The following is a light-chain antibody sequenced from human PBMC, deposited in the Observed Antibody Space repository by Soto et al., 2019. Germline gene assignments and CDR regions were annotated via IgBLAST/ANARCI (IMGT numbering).Light chain of an antibody. J-gene: IGLJ2*01. Sequence: QSALTQPASVSGSPGQSITISCTGTSSDVGGYNYVSWYQRHPGKAPKLMIYEVSNRPSGVSNRFSGSKSGNTASLTISGLQTEDEADYYCSSYTSSNTVVFGAGTKLTVL. CDR1: SSDVGGYNY. V-gene: IGLV2-14*01. CDR3: SSYTSSNTVV. CDR2: EVS.